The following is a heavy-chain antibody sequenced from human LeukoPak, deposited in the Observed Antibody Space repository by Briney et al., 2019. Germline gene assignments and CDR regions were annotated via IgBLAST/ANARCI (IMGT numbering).Heavy chain of an antibody. D-gene: IGHD3-10*01. CDR2: INWNGGRT. Sequence: GGSLRLSCAASGFTFDDYGMSWVRQAPGKGLEWVSGINWNGGRTGYADSVKGRFTISRDNAKNSLYLQMNSLRAEDTALYYCARDLSITMVRGVHNWFDPWGQGTLVTVSS. CDR1: GFTFDDYG. J-gene: IGHJ5*02. V-gene: IGHV3-20*04. CDR3: ARDLSITMVRGVHNWFDP.